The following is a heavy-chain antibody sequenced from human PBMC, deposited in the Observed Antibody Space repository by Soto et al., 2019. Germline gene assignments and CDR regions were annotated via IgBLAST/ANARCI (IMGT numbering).Heavy chain of an antibody. CDR2: IYYSGST. Sequence: PSETLSLTCTVSGDSISSGDYYWSWIRQPPGKGLEWIGYIYYSGSTYYNPSLKSRVTISVDTSKNQFSLKLSSVTAADTAVYYCAREEGATTYLDYWGQGTLVTVSS. D-gene: IGHD1-26*01. CDR3: AREEGATTYLDY. J-gene: IGHJ4*02. CDR1: GDSISSGDYY. V-gene: IGHV4-30-4*01.